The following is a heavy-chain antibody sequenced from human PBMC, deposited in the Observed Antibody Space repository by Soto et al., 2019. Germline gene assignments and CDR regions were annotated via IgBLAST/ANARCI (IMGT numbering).Heavy chain of an antibody. Sequence: QVQLVQSGAEVKKPGASVKVSCKASGYTFTGYYMHWVRQAPGQGLEWMGWINPNNGGTNYAQKFQGRVTMTRDTSISTAYVERSRLRSDDAAVYYCASVDKRYFDWLLSPGWFDPWGQGTLVTVSS. CDR2: INPNNGGT. CDR3: ASVDKRYFDWLLSPGWFDP. D-gene: IGHD3-9*01. CDR1: GYTFTGYY. V-gene: IGHV1-2*02. J-gene: IGHJ5*02.